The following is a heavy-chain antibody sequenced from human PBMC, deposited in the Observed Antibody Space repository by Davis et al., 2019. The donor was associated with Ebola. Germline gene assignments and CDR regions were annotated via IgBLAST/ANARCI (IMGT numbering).Heavy chain of an antibody. V-gene: IGHV3-30*03. CDR3: ARDLPGGDWYFDL. Sequence: GESLKISCAASGFTFSSYSMNWVRQAPGKGLEWVAVISYDGSNKYYADSVKGRFTISRDSSKNTLYLQMSSLRAEDTAVYYCARDLPGGDWYFDLWGRGTLVTVSS. J-gene: IGHJ2*01. D-gene: IGHD1-14*01. CDR1: GFTFSSYS. CDR2: ISYDGSNK.